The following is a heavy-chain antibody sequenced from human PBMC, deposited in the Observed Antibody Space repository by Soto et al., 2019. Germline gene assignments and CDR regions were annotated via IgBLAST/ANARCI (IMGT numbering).Heavy chain of an antibody. Sequence: GESLKISCVASEFIFSTYNMNWVRQAPGKGLEWVSYISSGGNSIYYADSVRGRFTVSRDNAKKSMYLQMINLKDGDTAMYYCARDRCSGGSCNWFDPWGQGTLVTVSS. CDR3: ARDRCSGGSCNWFDP. V-gene: IGHV3-48*02. CDR1: EFIFSTYN. CDR2: ISSGGNSI. J-gene: IGHJ5*02. D-gene: IGHD2-15*01.